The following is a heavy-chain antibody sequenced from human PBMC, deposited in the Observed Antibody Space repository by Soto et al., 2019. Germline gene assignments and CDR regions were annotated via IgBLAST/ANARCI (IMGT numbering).Heavy chain of an antibody. Sequence: QVQLVESGGGGVQPGRSLRLSCAASGFTFSNYGMHWVRQAPGKGLEWVAFILYDGSDKYFADSVKGRFTISRDNSKNTLDLQMNSLRAEDTAVYYCAKDRIVMIRGVMNYYCMDVWGQGTTVTVSS. CDR1: GFTFSNYG. CDR2: ILYDGSDK. V-gene: IGHV3-30*18. D-gene: IGHD3-10*01. CDR3: AKDRIVMIRGVMNYYCMDV. J-gene: IGHJ6*02.